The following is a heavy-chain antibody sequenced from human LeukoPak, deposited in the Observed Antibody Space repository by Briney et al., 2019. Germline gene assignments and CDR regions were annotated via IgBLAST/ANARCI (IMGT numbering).Heavy chain of an antibody. CDR2: ISGRGGST. Sequence: GGSLRLSCTASGFTLSRYAKRGVREARGKGGGGGSAISGRGGSTYYGDSGRGRFTISRENTKNTVYVKKKRVRGGDTAVYYSPKDLLVRLIMSPTEIDYWGQGTLVTVSS. V-gene: IGHV3-23*02. J-gene: IGHJ4*02. CDR3: PKDLLVRLIMSPTEIDY. D-gene: IGHD3-10*01. CDR1: GFTLSRYA.